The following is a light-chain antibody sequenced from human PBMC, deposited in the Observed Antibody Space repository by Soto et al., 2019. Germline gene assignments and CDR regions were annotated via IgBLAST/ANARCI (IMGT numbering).Light chain of an antibody. J-gene: IGKJ1*01. CDR1: QSDSSI. CDR3: QQYGGSPRT. Sequence: IVMTQSPVTLSVSPGERATLSCRARQSDSSILAWYQQKPGQAPRLLIFGASSRATGIPDRFRGSGSGTDFTLTISRLEPEDFAVYYCQQYGGSPRTFGQGTKVDIK. V-gene: IGKV3-20*01. CDR2: GAS.